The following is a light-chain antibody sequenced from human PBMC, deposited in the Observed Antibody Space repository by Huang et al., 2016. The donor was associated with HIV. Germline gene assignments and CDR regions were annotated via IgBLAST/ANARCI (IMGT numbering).Light chain of an antibody. CDR3: QQSYSALSS. Sequence: IQMTQSPTSLSASVGDRVAIACRASQSISTYLNWYQQKPGKAPKLVISSASALHSGVPSSFSGSGSGTNFTLTIRGLQLDDFATYYCQQSYSALSSFGPGTRL. J-gene: IGKJ5*01. V-gene: IGKV1-39*01. CDR2: SAS. CDR1: QSISTY.